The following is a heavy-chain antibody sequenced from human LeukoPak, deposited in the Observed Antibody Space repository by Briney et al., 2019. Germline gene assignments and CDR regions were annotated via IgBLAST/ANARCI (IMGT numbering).Heavy chain of an antibody. V-gene: IGHV3-30*04. J-gene: IGHJ4*02. Sequence: GGSLRLSCAASGFTFSSYAMHWVRRAPGKGLEWVAVISYDGPNKNYADSVKGRFTISRDNSKNTLYLQMNSLRAEDTAVYYCAKVGSAMVWEGRYYFDYWGQGTLVTVSS. CDR1: GFTFSSYA. CDR3: AKVGSAMVWEGRYYFDY. CDR2: ISYDGPNK. D-gene: IGHD5-18*01.